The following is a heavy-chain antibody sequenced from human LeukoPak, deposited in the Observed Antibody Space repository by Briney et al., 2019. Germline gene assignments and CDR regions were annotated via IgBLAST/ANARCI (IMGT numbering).Heavy chain of an antibody. J-gene: IGHJ4*02. V-gene: IGHV1-46*01. D-gene: IGHD3-16*01. CDR3: ARALRRYKYDYPSPDY. CDR2: INPSGGST. Sequence: ASVKVSCKASGYTFTSYYMHWVRQAPGQGLQWMGIINPSGGSTSYAQKFQGRVTMTRDMSTSTVYMELSSLRSEDTAVYYCARALRRYKYDYPSPDYWGQGTLVTVSS. CDR1: GYTFTSYY.